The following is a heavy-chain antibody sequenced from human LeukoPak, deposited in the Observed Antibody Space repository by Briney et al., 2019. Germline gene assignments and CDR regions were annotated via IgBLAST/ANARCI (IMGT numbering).Heavy chain of an antibody. CDR2: MNPNNGNT. D-gene: IGHD3-10*01. Sequence: GASVKVSCKASGYTFTSYDINWVRQATGQGLEWMGWMNPNNGNTNYAQKLQGRVTMTTDTSTSTAYMELRSLRSDDTAVYYCAREDGRITMVRGVIGWFDPWGQGTLVTVSS. J-gene: IGHJ5*02. CDR1: GYTFTSYD. V-gene: IGHV1-18*01. CDR3: AREDGRITMVRGVIGWFDP.